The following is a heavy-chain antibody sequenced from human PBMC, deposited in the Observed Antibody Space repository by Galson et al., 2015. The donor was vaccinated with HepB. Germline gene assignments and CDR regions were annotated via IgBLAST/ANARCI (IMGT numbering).Heavy chain of an antibody. V-gene: IGHV3-7*03. CDR1: GFTFSSYW. Sequence: SLRLSCAASGFTFSSYWMSWVRQAPGKGLEWVANIKQDGSEKYYVDSLKGRFTISRDNAKNSLYLQMNSLRAEDTAVYYCATEAAYCSSTRCYPYHYFDYWGQGTLVTVSS. CDR3: ATEAAYCSSTRCYPYHYFDY. J-gene: IGHJ4*02. CDR2: IKQDGSEK. D-gene: IGHD2-2*01.